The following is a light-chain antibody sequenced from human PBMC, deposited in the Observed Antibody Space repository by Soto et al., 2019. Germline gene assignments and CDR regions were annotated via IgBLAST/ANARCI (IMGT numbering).Light chain of an antibody. Sequence: ETVLTQSPATLSMSPGERAALSCRVSQSVSSYLAWYQQKPGQAPRLLIYDASNRATGIPARFSGSGSGTDFTLTISSLEPEDFAVYYCQQRGSWPRTFGQGTKVEIK. J-gene: IGKJ1*01. CDR3: QQRGSWPRT. V-gene: IGKV3-11*01. CDR2: DAS. CDR1: QSVSSY.